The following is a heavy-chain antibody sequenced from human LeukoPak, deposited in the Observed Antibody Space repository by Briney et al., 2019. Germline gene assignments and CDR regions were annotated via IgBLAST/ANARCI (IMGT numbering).Heavy chain of an antibody. CDR3: ARDRKSSGYYHDALDI. J-gene: IGHJ3*02. CDR2: ISSSGSTI. Sequence: GGSLRLSCEASGFSFSSYNMDWVRQAPGKGLEWVSYISSSGSTIYYADSVKGRFTISRDNAKNSLYLQMNSLRAGDTAVYYCARDRKSSGYYHDALDIWGQGTMVTVSS. V-gene: IGHV3-48*03. CDR1: GFSFSSYN. D-gene: IGHD3-22*01.